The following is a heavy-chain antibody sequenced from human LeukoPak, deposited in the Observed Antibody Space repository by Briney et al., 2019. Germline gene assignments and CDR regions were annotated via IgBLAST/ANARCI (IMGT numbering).Heavy chain of an antibody. CDR1: GFTFSSYG. Sequence: PGGSLRLSCAASGFTFSSYGMHWVRQAPGKGLEWVAVIWYDGNNKYYADSVKGRFTISRDNSKNTLYLQMNSLRAEDTAVYYCARDLRYCSSTSCYQYFDYWGQGTLVTVSS. CDR2: IWYDGNNK. V-gene: IGHV3-33*01. CDR3: ARDLRYCSSTSCYQYFDY. D-gene: IGHD2-2*01. J-gene: IGHJ4*02.